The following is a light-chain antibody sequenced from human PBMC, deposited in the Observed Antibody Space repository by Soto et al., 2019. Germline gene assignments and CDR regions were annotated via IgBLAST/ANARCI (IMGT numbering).Light chain of an antibody. CDR2: DAS. CDR3: HQRTKWPLT. Sequence: EIVLTQSTATLSLSPGERASLSCRASQSISVYLAWYQQKPGQAPRLLIYDASNRATGIPARFSGSGSGTDFTLTISSLEPEDFAVYYCHQRTKWPLTFGGGTKVEIK. CDR1: QSISVY. V-gene: IGKV3-11*01. J-gene: IGKJ4*01.